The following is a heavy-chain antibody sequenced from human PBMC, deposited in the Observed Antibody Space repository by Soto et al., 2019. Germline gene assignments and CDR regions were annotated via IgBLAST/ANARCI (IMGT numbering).Heavy chain of an antibody. Sequence: SETLSLTCTVSGGSINGYYWTWLRQSPTNGLEWIGYFHFSGSTKYNPSLERRLTISADTSKNQISLTLSSVNAADTAVYYCARASGYSYGYDDFFDNWGQGTLVTVSS. CDR3: ARASGYSYGYDDFFDN. D-gene: IGHD5-18*01. V-gene: IGHV4-59*01. J-gene: IGHJ4*01. CDR2: FHFSGST. CDR1: GGSINGYY.